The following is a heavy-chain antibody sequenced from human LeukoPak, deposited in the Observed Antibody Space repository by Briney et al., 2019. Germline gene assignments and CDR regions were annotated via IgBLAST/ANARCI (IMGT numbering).Heavy chain of an antibody. CDR1: GYSFTSYW. CDR2: TYPGDSDT. V-gene: IGHV5-51*01. J-gene: IGHJ4*02. Sequence: GESLKISCKGSGYSFTSYWIAWVRQMPGKGLEWMGITYPGDSDTRYSPSFQGQVTFSADKSISTAYLQWSSLKASDTAIYYCARESGRVSDYWGQGTLVTVSS. D-gene: IGHD2-15*01. CDR3: ARESGRVSDY.